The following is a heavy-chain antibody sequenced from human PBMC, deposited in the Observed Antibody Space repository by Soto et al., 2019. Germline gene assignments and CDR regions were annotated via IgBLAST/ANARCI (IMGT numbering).Heavy chain of an antibody. CDR1: GGTFSSYT. Sequence: GASVKVSWKASGGTFSSYTISWVRQAPGQGLEWMGRIIPILGIANYAQKFQGRVTITADKSTSTAYMELSSLRSEDTAVYYCARFDPAAENWFDPWGQGTLVTVSS. CDR3: ARFDPAAENWFDP. J-gene: IGHJ5*02. CDR2: IIPILGIA. V-gene: IGHV1-69*02. D-gene: IGHD6-13*01.